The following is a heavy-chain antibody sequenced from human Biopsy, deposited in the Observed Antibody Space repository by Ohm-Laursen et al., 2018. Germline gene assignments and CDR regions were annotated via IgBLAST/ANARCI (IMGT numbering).Heavy chain of an antibody. CDR3: ARVPAYPSIDGYYGLDL. CDR1: GYTFAGYY. CDR2: FNPNSGNA. J-gene: IGHJ6*02. D-gene: IGHD3-9*01. V-gene: IGHV1-2*02. Sequence: SVKVSCNASGYTFAGYYLHWVRQAPGHGLEWMGWFNPNSGNANYAQSFQGRLTVTRDTSISTAYMELTSLTFDDTAIYYCARVPAYPSIDGYYGLDLWGQGTTVIVSS.